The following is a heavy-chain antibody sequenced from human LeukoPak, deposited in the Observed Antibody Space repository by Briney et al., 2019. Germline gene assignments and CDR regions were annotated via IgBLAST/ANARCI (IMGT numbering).Heavy chain of an antibody. CDR2: FDPEDGET. Sequence: GASVKVSCKVSGYTLTELSMHWVRQAPGKGLEWMGGFDPEDGETIYAQKFQGRVTMTGDTSTSTVYMELSSLRFEDTAVYYCARGSTYCSSISCPMINCDYWGRGTLVTVSS. J-gene: IGHJ4*02. V-gene: IGHV1-24*01. D-gene: IGHD2-2*01. CDR3: ARGSTYCSSISCPMINCDY. CDR1: GYTLTELS.